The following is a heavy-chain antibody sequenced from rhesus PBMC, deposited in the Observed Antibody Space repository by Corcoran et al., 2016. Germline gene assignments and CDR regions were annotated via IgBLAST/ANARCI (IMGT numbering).Heavy chain of an antibody. D-gene: IGHD2-21*01. J-gene: IGHJ4*01. CDR2: ISGSGGST. CDR1: GGSISSNY. V-gene: IGHV4-173*01. Sequence: QLQLQESGPGLVKPSETLSLTCAVSGGSISSNYWSWIRQPPGKGLEWIGRISGSGGSTDYNPSLKGRVTISTDTSKNQFSLKLSSVTAADTAVYYCARESVLVVVAIGAFDYWGQGVLVTVSS. CDR3: ARESVLVVVAIGAFDY.